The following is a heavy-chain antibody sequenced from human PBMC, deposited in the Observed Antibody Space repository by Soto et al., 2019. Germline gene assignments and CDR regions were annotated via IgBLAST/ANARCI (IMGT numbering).Heavy chain of an antibody. J-gene: IGHJ4*02. CDR2: GSYSGTT. Sequence: SETLSLTCTVSGVSDSSGSFYWAWIRQPPGKGLEWIGCGSYSGTTNYKPSLKSRVTIAVDTSRSQISLKVSSLTAADTAVYYCARGATVTQYYYWGQGTLVTVSS. CDR3: ARGATVTQYYY. D-gene: IGHD4-17*01. CDR1: GVSDSSGSFY. V-gene: IGHV4-61*01.